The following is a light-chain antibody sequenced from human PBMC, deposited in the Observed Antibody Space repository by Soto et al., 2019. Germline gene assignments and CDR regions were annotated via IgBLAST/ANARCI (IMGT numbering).Light chain of an antibody. Sequence: QSALTQPASVSGSPGQSITISCTGTSSDIGGYNYVSWYQQHPGKAPKLIIYEVSDRPSGISNRFSGSKSGNTASLTISGLQTEDEADYYCSSYTSATTLEVFGGGTKVTVL. CDR3: SSYTSATTLEV. V-gene: IGLV2-14*01. CDR1: SSDIGGYNY. CDR2: EVS. J-gene: IGLJ3*02.